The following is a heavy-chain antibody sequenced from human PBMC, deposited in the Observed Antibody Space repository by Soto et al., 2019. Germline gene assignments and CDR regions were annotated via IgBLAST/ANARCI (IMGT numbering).Heavy chain of an antibody. D-gene: IGHD3-22*01. Sequence: NPSETLSLTCTVSGGSISSYYWSWIRQPPGKGLEWIGYIYYSGSTNYNPSLKSRVTISVDTSKNQFSLKLSSVTAADTAVYYCASSNSSLYYDSSGYYSFDYYYGMDVWGQGTTVTVSS. J-gene: IGHJ6*01. V-gene: IGHV4-59*01. CDR1: GGSISSYY. CDR3: ASSNSSLYYDSSGYYSFDYYYGMDV. CDR2: IYYSGST.